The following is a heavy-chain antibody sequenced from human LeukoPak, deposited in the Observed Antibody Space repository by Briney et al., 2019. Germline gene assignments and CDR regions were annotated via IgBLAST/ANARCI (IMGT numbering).Heavy chain of an antibody. CDR3: ARLGYDSSGYALDI. CDR2: IYYSGST. Sequence: SETLSLTCTVSGGSISSSSYYWGWIRQPPGKGLEWIGSIYYSGSTYYNPSLKSRVTISVDTSKNQFSLKLSSVTAADTAVYYCARLGYDSSGYALDIWGQGTMVTVSS. CDR1: GGSISSSSYY. J-gene: IGHJ3*02. D-gene: IGHD3-22*01. V-gene: IGHV4-39*01.